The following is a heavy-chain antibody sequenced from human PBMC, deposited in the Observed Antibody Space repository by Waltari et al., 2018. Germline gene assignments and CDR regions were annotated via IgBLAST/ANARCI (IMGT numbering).Heavy chain of an antibody. D-gene: IGHD6-19*01. CDR1: GGSISSHY. CDR3: ARSGAVAGRGGAFDI. V-gene: IGHV4-59*11. CDR2: IHYSGST. Sequence: QVQLQESGPGLVKPSETLSLTCTVSGGSISSHYWSWIRQPPGKGLEWFGYIHYSGSTNYNPSLKSRVTISVDTSKNQFSLKLSSVTAADTAVYYCARSGAVAGRGGAFDIWGQGTMVTVSS. J-gene: IGHJ3*02.